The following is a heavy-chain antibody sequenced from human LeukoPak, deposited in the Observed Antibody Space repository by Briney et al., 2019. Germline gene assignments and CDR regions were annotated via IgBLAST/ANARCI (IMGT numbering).Heavy chain of an antibody. CDR1: GFTFSSYW. J-gene: IGHJ4*02. CDR2: IRYDGSNK. D-gene: IGHD5-18*01. Sequence: GGSLRLSCAASGFTFSSYWMSWVRQAPGKGLEWVAFIRYDGSNKYYADSVKGRFTISRDNSKNTLYLQMNSLRAEDTAVYYCAKAGGYSYGDFDYWGQGTLVTVSS. CDR3: AKAGGYSYGDFDY. V-gene: IGHV3-30*02.